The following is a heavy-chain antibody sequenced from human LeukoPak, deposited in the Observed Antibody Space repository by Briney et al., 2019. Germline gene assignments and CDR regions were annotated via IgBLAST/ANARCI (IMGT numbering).Heavy chain of an antibody. D-gene: IGHD5-18*01. J-gene: IGHJ4*02. CDR1: GYTFTSYD. Sequence: AASVKVPCKASGYTFTSYDINWVRQATGQGLEWMGWMNPNSGNTGYAQKFQGRVTMTRDTSISTAYMELSSLRSEDTAVYYCARSDTAMVYFDYWGQGTLVTVSS. CDR2: MNPNSGNT. V-gene: IGHV1-8*01. CDR3: ARSDTAMVYFDY.